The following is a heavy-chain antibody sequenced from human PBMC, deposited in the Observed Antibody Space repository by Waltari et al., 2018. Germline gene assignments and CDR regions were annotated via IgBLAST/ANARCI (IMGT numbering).Heavy chain of an antibody. CDR1: GYSFTSYW. CDR2: TYPGDSDT. CDR3: ARGGTYYYDSSGYYDYFDY. J-gene: IGHJ4*02. V-gene: IGHV5-51*01. D-gene: IGHD3-22*01. Sequence: EVQLVQSGAEVKKPGESLKISCKGSGYSFTSYWIGWVRQMPGKGLEWMGITYPGDSDTRYSPSFQGQVTISADKSISTAYLQWSSLKASDTAMYYCARGGTYYYDSSGYYDYFDYWGQGTLVTVSS.